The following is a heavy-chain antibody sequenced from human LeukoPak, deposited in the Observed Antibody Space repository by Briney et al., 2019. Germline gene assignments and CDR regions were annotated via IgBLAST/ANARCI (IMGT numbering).Heavy chain of an antibody. V-gene: IGHV1-2*02. CDR1: GYTFTGYY. Sequence: ASVKVSCKASGYTFTGYYMHWVRQAPGQGLEGMGWINPNSGGTNYAQKFQGRVTMTRDTSISTAYMELSRLRSDDTAVYYCARAQGDYYYDSSGYHPLGYWGQGTLVTVSS. CDR3: ARAQGDYYYDSSGYHPLGY. D-gene: IGHD3-22*01. J-gene: IGHJ4*02. CDR2: INPNSGGT.